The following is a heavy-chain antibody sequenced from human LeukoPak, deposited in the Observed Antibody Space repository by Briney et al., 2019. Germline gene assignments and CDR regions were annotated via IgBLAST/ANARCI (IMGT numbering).Heavy chain of an antibody. J-gene: IGHJ5*02. V-gene: IGHV4-59*13. CDR1: GGSITSYY. CDR2: IYYSGSA. D-gene: IGHD2-15*01. CDR3: ARVPPGYSSGGSCYRWFDP. Sequence: SETLSLTCTVSGGSITSYYWSWVRQPPGTGLEWIVHIYYSGSANYNPSLKSRVTISVDTSKNQFSLKLSSVTAADTAAYYCARVPPGYSSGGSCYRWFDPWGQGTLVTVSS.